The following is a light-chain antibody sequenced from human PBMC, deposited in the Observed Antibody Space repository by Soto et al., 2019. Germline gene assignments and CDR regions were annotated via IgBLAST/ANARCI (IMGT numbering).Light chain of an antibody. V-gene: IGLV2-8*01. CDR2: YVS. CDR3: SSYVGSDNLV. CDR1: SSDVGAYNY. Sequence: QSALTQPPSASGSPGQSVTISCTGTSSDVGAYNYVSWYQQHPGKAPKLLIFYVSKRPSGVPDRFSGSKSGNTASLTVSGLQAEDDADYYCSSYVGSDNLVFGGGTKVTVL. J-gene: IGLJ3*02.